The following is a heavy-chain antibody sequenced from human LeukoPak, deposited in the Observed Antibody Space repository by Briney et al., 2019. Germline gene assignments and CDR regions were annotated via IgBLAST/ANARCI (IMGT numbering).Heavy chain of an antibody. CDR1: GAPITRYY. J-gene: IGHJ4*02. CDR3: ARHAIRANYYGSGSYSGIVDY. CDR2: IYYSGST. V-gene: IGHV4-59*08. Sequence: PAETLSLPCTVSGAPITRYYWSWIRQPPGKGLEWIGYIYYSGSTNYNPSLKSRVTISVDTSKNQFSLKLSSVTAADTAVYYCARHAIRANYYGSGSYSGIVDYWGQGTLVTVSS. D-gene: IGHD3-10*01.